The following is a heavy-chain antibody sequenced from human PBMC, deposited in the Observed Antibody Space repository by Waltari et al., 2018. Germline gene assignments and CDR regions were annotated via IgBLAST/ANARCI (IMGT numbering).Heavy chain of an antibody. J-gene: IGHJ4*02. CDR2: ISPIFGTA. V-gene: IGHV1-69*13. CDR3: ARAESLGAMGY. CDR1: GGTFSSSD. D-gene: IGHD1-26*01. Sequence: QVQLVQSGAEVKKAGSPVKVHCKTSGGTFSSSDNSWVRQAPGQGLEWMGRISPIFGTANYAQKFQGRVTITADKSTSTAYMELSSLRSEDTAVYYCARAESLGAMGYWGQGTLVTVSS.